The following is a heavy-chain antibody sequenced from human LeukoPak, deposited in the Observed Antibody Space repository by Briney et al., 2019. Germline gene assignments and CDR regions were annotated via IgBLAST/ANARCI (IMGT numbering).Heavy chain of an antibody. D-gene: IGHD6-13*01. CDR3: ARAYFSSWYMNWFDP. CDR1: GGSISSGTYY. J-gene: IGHJ5*02. V-gene: IGHV4-61*02. CDR2: IYTSGNT. Sequence: SETLSLTCTVSGGSISSGTYYWNWIRQPAVKGLEWIGRIYTSGNTNYHPSLKSRVTISVDTSKNQFSLKLSSVTAADTAVYYCARAYFSSWYMNWFDPWGQGTLVTVSS.